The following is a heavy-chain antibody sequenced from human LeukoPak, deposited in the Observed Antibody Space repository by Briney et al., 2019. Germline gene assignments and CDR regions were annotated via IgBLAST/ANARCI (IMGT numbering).Heavy chain of an antibody. CDR3: ARRIAAAAAPYCFDY. CDR1: GFTFSSYW. V-gene: IGHV3-74*01. Sequence: PGGSLRLSCAASGFTFSSYWVHWVRQAPGKGLLWVSRINSDGSSTSYADSVKGRFTISRDNAKNTLYLQMNSLRAEDTAVYYCARRIAAAAAPYCFDYWGQGTLVTVSS. J-gene: IGHJ4*02. D-gene: IGHD6-13*01. CDR2: INSDGSST.